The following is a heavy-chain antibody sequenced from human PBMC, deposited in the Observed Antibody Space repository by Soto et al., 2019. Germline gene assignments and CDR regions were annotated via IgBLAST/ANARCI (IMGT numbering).Heavy chain of an antibody. Sequence: SETLSLTCTVSGGSISSGDYYWSWIRQPPGKGREWIGYIYYSGSTYYNPSLKSRVTISVDTSKDQFTLKLSSVTAADTAVYYCARGDMCYYYYGMDVWGQGTTVTVSS. CDR3: ARGDMCYYYYGMDV. V-gene: IGHV4-30-4*01. CDR2: IYYSGST. CDR1: GGSISSGDYY. J-gene: IGHJ6*02. D-gene: IGHD2-15*01.